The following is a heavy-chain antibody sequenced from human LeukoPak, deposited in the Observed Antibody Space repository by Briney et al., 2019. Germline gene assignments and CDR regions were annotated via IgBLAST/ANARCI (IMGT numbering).Heavy chain of an antibody. D-gene: IGHD3-10*01. Sequence: GGSLRLSCAASGFTFSSYGMHWVRRAPGKGLEWVTFIRYDGSNKFYADSVKGRFTISRDNSKHTLYLQRNNLRVEDTAVYYCATVVSLWFGEFGPFAPWGQGTLVTVSS. V-gene: IGHV3-30*02. CDR2: IRYDGSNK. J-gene: IGHJ5*02. CDR1: GFTFSSYG. CDR3: ATVVSLWFGEFGPFAP.